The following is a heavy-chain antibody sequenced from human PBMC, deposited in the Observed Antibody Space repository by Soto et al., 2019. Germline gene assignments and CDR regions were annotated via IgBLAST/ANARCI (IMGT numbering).Heavy chain of an antibody. J-gene: IGHJ4*02. D-gene: IGHD6-13*01. CDR3: ASSAAAGTFDS. Sequence: GGSLRLSCAASGFTVSSNYMSWVRQAPGKGLEWVSVIYSGGSTYYADSVKGRFTISRDNSKNTLYLQMNSLRAEDTAVYYCASSAAAGTFDSWGQGTQVTVSS. V-gene: IGHV3-53*01. CDR1: GFTVSSNY. CDR2: IYSGGST.